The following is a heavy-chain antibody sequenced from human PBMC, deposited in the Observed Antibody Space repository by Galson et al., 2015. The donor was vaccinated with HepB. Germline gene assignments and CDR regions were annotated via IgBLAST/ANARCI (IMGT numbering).Heavy chain of an antibody. D-gene: IGHD1-26*01. CDR2: ISRRGGSI. V-gene: IGHV3-11*01. CDR1: GFTVRDYY. Sequence: SMRLSCEASGFTVRDYYMNWSRQASGKGLEWVSYISRRGGSISYADSVRGRCTISRDHTKNSLYLQINSLTAEDTAVYYCARDVEPNWGQGTLVTVSS. CDR3: ARDVEPN. J-gene: IGHJ4*02.